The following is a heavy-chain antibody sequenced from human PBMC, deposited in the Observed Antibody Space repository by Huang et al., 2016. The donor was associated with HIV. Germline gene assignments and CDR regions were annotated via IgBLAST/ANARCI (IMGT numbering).Heavy chain of an antibody. CDR1: GFSLDSYN. J-gene: IGHJ4*02. CDR2: ISPRSSFI. Sequence: EVQLVESGGGLVKPGGSLGLSCAASGFSLDSYNMYWVRQTPGKGLQWVSSISPRSSFIDYADSVKGRFSISRDNAKNSLYLQMNNLRGEDTAVYYCARDRGQQLSPFDSWGQGTLVTVSS. D-gene: IGHD6-13*01. CDR3: ARDRGQQLSPFDS. V-gene: IGHV3-21*01.